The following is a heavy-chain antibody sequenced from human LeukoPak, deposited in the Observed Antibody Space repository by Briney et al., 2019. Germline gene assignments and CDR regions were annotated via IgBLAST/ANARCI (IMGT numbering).Heavy chain of an antibody. CDR2: IRYDGSDK. V-gene: IGHV3-30*02. D-gene: IGHD6-13*01. CDR3: AKDQSSWYNFDY. J-gene: IGHJ4*02. Sequence: GGSLRLSCAASGFTFSNDAMHWVRQAPGKGLQWVAFIRYDGSDKFYADSVKGRFTISRDNSKNTLYLQMNSLRAEDTALYYCAKDQSSWYNFDYWGQGTLVTVSS. CDR1: GFTFSNDA.